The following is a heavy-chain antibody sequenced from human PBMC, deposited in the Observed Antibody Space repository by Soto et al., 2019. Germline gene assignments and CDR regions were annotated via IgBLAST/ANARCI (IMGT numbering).Heavy chain of an antibody. D-gene: IGHD2-21*01. CDR1: GGSCSGYY. V-gene: IGHV4-34*01. CDR2: INHSGST. J-gene: IGHJ4*03. CDR3: ARGSRLYSFFIRHSQRSIHI. Sequence: SETLSLTCAVYGGSCSGYYWSWIRQPPGKGLEWIGEINHSGSTNYNPSLKSRVTISVDTSKNQFSLKLSSVTAADTAVYYCARGSRLYSFFIRHSQRSIHIRGPGTMLT.